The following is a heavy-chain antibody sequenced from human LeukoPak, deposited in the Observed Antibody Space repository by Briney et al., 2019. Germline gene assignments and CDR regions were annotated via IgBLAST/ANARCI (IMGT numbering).Heavy chain of an antibody. CDR3: TKGSSGSRDN. Sequence: GASVKVSCKTYGYTFTTCDINWVRQATGQGLEWMGWMNPNSGNTGYGQSFQGRITMTRDISIGTAYMELSNLTSEDTALYYCTKGSSGSRDNWGQGTLVTVSA. D-gene: IGHD5-12*01. CDR2: MNPNSGNT. V-gene: IGHV1-8*01. CDR1: GYTFTTCD. J-gene: IGHJ4*02.